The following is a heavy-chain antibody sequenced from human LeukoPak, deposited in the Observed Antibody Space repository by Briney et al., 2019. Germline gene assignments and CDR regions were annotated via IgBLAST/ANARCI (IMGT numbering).Heavy chain of an antibody. CDR3: ARDLGQLVPHTAPDY. CDR1: GYTFTGYY. CDR2: INPNSGGT. Sequence: GASVKVSCKASGYTFTGYYMHWVRQAPGQGLEWMGWINPNSGGTNYAQKFQGRVTMTRDTSISTAYMELSRLRSDDTAVYYCARDLGQLVPHTAPDYWGQGTLVTVSS. J-gene: IGHJ4*02. V-gene: IGHV1-2*02. D-gene: IGHD6-6*01.